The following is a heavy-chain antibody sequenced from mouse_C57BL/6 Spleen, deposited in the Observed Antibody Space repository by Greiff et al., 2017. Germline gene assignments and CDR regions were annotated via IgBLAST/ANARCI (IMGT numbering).Heavy chain of an antibody. CDR2: ISSGGSYT. CDR1: GFTFSSYG. V-gene: IGHV5-6*01. Sequence: EVLLVESGGDLVKPGGSLKLSCAASGFTFSSYGMSWVRQTPDKRLEWVATISSGGSYTYYPDSVKGRFTISRDNAENTLYLQMISLKSEDTAMYYCARQIYSNYVGDYWGQGTTLTVSS. D-gene: IGHD2-5*01. J-gene: IGHJ2*01. CDR3: ARQIYSNYVGDY.